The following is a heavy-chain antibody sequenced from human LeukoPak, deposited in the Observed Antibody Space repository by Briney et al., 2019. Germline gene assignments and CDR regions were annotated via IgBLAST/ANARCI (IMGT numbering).Heavy chain of an antibody. CDR3: ASSGGTYYYDSSGYSFDY. CDR1: GGTFSSYA. D-gene: IGHD3-22*01. V-gene: IGHV1-69*13. J-gene: IGHJ4*02. Sequence: RASVKVSCKASGGTFSSYAISWVRQAPGQGLEWMGGIIPIFGTANYAQKFQGRVTITADESTSTAYMELSSLRSEDTAVYYCASSGGTYYYDSSGYSFDYWGQGTLVTVSS. CDR2: IIPIFGTA.